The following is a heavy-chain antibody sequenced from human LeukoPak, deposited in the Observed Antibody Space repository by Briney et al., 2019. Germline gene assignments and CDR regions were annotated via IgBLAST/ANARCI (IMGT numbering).Heavy chain of an antibody. V-gene: IGHV3-30*01. CDR1: GFTFGSYA. Sequence: PGRSLRLSCAASGFTFGSYAMHWVRQAPGKGPEWVAVISYDGSNKYYADSVKGRFTISRDNSKNTLYLQMNSLRAEDTAAYYCARDLRLGELSLSLFDYWGQGSLVTVSS. CDR3: ARDLRLGELSLSLFDY. CDR2: ISYDGSNK. D-gene: IGHD3-16*02. J-gene: IGHJ4*02.